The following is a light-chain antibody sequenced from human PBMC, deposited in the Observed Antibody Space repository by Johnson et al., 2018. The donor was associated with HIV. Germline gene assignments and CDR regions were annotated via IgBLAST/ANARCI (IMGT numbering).Light chain of an antibody. CDR2: DND. V-gene: IGLV1-51*01. J-gene: IGLJ1*01. Sequence: QSVLTQPPSVSAAPGQKVTISCSGSSSNIGNNYISWYQQLPGTAPKILIYDNDQRPLGIPDRFSGSKSGTSATLGITGLQTGDEADYYCGTWNSSLSVQNDVFGTGTKVTFV. CDR3: GTWNSSLSVQNDV. CDR1: SSNIGNNY.